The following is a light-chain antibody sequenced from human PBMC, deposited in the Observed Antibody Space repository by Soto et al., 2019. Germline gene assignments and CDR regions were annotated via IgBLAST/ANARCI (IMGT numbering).Light chain of an antibody. CDR2: AAS. Sequence: DLQMTQSPSSLSASVGDRVTITCRASQSISSYLNWYQQKPGKAPKVLIYAASSLQSGVPSRFSGSGSGTDFTLAISSLQPEDFATYYCQQSYSIPTFGEGTKVEIK. V-gene: IGKV1-39*01. J-gene: IGKJ4*01. CDR1: QSISSY. CDR3: QQSYSIPT.